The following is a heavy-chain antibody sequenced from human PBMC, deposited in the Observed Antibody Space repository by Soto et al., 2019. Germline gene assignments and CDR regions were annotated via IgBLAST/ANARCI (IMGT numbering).Heavy chain of an antibody. V-gene: IGHV3-66*01. CDR1: GFTVSSNY. CDR3: ASSIAAAGTNYYYYYGMDV. CDR2: IYSGGST. D-gene: IGHD6-13*01. J-gene: IGHJ6*02. Sequence: PGGSLRLSCAASGFTVSSNYMSWVRQAPGKGLEWVSVIYSGGSTYYADSVKGRFTISRDNSKNTLYLQMNSLRAEDTAVYYCASSIAAAGTNYYYYYGMDVWGQGTTVTVSS.